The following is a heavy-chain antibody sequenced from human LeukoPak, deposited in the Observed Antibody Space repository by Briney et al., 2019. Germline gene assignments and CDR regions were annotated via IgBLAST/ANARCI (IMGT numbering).Heavy chain of an antibody. CDR3: ARALITIGYYMDV. CDR2: IYSGGST. J-gene: IGHJ6*03. V-gene: IGHV3-53*01. CDR1: GFTVSSNY. Sequence: GGSLRLSCAASGFTVSSNYMSCVRQAPGKGLEWVSVIYSGGSTYYADSVKGRFTISRDNSKNTLYLQMNSLRAEDTAVYYCARALITIGYYMDVWGKGTTVTVSS. D-gene: IGHD3-3*01.